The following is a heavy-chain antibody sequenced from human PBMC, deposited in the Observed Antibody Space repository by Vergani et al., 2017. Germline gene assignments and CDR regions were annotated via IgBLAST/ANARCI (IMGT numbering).Heavy chain of an antibody. CDR2: ISGSGGST. Sequence: EVQLLESGGGLVQPGGSLRLSCAASGFTFSSYAMSWFRQAPGKGLEWVSAISGSGGSTYYADSVKGRFTISRDNSKNTLYLQMNSLRAEDTAVYYCANGRVVAASPFDYWGQGTLVTVSS. CDR3: ANGRVVAASPFDY. CDR1: GFTFSSYA. V-gene: IGHV3-23*01. D-gene: IGHD2-15*01. J-gene: IGHJ4*02.